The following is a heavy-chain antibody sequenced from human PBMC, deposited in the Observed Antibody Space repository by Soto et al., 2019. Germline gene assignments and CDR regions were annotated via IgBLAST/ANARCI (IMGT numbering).Heavy chain of an antibody. CDR3: ARGGWGGSYSHDAFDI. D-gene: IGHD1-26*01. V-gene: IGHV4-59*12. CDR2: IYYSGST. Sequence: SETLSLTCTVSGGSISSYYWSWIRQPPGKGLEWIGYIYYSGSTNYNPSLKSRVTISVDTSKNQFSLKLSSVTAADTAVYYCARGGWGGSYSHDAFDIWGQGTMVTVSS. J-gene: IGHJ3*02. CDR1: GGSISSYY.